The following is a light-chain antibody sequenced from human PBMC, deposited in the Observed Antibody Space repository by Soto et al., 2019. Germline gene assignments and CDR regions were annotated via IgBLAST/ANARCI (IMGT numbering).Light chain of an antibody. CDR3: QQYGSSPPYT. CDR1: QSVSSSY. V-gene: IGKV3-20*01. Sequence: LTQSPSSLSASVGDRVTITCRASQSVSSSYLAWYQQKPGQAPRLLIYGASSRATGIPDRFSGSGSGTDFTLTISRLEPEDFAVYYCQQYGSSPPYTFGQGTKLEIK. J-gene: IGKJ2*01. CDR2: GAS.